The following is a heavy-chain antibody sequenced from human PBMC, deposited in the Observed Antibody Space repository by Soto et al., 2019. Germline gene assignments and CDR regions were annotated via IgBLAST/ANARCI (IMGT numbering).Heavy chain of an antibody. CDR1: GGSISSYY. D-gene: IGHD2-2*01. V-gene: IGHV4-59*08. Sequence: SETLSLTCTVSGGSISSYYWSWIRQPPGKGLEWIGYIYYSGSTNYNPSLKSRVTISVDTSKNQFSLKLSSVTAADTAVYYCARRSDCSSTSCYPDYYYGMDVWGQGTTVTVS. J-gene: IGHJ6*02. CDR2: IYYSGST. CDR3: ARRSDCSSTSCYPDYYYGMDV.